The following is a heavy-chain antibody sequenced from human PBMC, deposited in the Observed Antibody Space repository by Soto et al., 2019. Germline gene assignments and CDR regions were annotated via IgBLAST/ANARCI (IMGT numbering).Heavy chain of an antibody. CDR3: AVYIPGSGGTGY. CDR2: VHHSGSP. D-gene: IGHD2-8*02. J-gene: IGHJ4*02. CDR1: GGPVRNDPYH. V-gene: IGHV4-61*01. Sequence: SETLSLTCSVSGGPVRNDPYHWSWIRQPPGKGLEWIGQVHHSGSPTVKSSLKSRVTITVDTSKHQFSLKLTSMTTADTAAYYCAVYIPGSGGTGYWGQG.